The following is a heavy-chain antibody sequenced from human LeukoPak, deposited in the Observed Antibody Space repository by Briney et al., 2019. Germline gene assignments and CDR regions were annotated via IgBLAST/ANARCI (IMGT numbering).Heavy chain of an antibody. J-gene: IGHJ5*02. V-gene: IGHV3-11*01. CDR3: ARTIAVAGPYNWFDP. Sequence: GGSLRLSCAASGFTFSDYYMSWIRQAPGKGLEWVSYISSSGSTIYYADSVKGRFTISRDNAKNSLYLQMNSLRAEDTAVYYCARTIAVAGPYNWFDPWGQGTLVTVSS. CDR1: GFTFSDYY. CDR2: ISSSGSTI. D-gene: IGHD6-19*01.